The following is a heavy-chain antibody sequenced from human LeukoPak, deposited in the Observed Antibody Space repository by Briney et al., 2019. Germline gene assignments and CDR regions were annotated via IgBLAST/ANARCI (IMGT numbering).Heavy chain of an antibody. CDR2: MNPNSGNT. D-gene: IGHD1-26*01. CDR1: GYTFTSYG. J-gene: IGHJ4*02. V-gene: IGHV1-8*03. CDR3: ARGSGSYPPGNY. Sequence: ASVKVSCKASGYTFTSYGISWVRQATGQGLEWMGWMNPNSGNTGYAQKFQGRVTITRNTSISTAYKELSSLRSEDTAVYYCARGSGSYPPGNYWGQGTLVTVSS.